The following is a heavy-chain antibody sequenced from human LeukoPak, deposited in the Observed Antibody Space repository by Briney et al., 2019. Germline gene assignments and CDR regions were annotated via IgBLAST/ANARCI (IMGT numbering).Heavy chain of an antibody. V-gene: IGHV1-69*01. Sequence: SVKVSCKASGGTFSSYAISWVRQAPGQGLEWMGGIIPIFGTANYAQKFQGRVTITADESTSTAYKELSSLRSEDTAVYYCASGDGVVVPAAIWDAFDIWGQGTMVTVSS. CDR1: GGTFSSYA. J-gene: IGHJ3*02. D-gene: IGHD2-2*02. CDR2: IIPIFGTA. CDR3: ASGDGVVVPAAIWDAFDI.